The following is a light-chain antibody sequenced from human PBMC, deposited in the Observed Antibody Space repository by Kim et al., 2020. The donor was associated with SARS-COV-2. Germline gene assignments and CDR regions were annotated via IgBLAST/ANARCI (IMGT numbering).Light chain of an antibody. V-gene: IGKV1-39*01. Sequence: DIQMTQSPSSLSASVGDRVTITCRGSQTISTYLNWYQLRPGKAPRLLIYAASSLQSGVPSRFSGSGSGTDFTLTISSLQPEDFVTYYCQQGFRTPYTFGQGTKLEI. CDR2: AAS. CDR3: QQGFRTPYT. CDR1: QTISTY. J-gene: IGKJ2*01.